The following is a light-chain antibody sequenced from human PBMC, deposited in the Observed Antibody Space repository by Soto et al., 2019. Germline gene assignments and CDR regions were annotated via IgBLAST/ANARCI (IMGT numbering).Light chain of an antibody. J-gene: IGKJ5*01. CDR2: KAS. CDR3: LQHTNFPLT. V-gene: IGKV1-5*03. CDR1: QNISRW. Sequence: DIQATRSPPTLSASVGDRVTMTCRASQNISRWLAWYQQKPGKAPKLLIYKASSLESGVPSRSSGSGSGTEFTLTISSLQPEDFATYYCLQHTNFPLTFGQGTRLENK.